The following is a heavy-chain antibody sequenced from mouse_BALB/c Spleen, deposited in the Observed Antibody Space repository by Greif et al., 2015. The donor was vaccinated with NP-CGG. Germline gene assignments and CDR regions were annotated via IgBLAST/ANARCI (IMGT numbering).Heavy chain of an antibody. J-gene: IGHJ2*01. CDR3: ASIYYGYDVPSFDY. D-gene: IGHD2-2*01. CDR1: GFNIKDTY. Sequence: VHVKQSGAELVKPGASVKLSCTASGFNIKDTYMHWVKQRPEQGLEWIGRIDPANGNTKYDPKFQGKATITADTSSNTAYLQLSSLTSEDTAVYYCASIYYGYDVPSFDYWGQGTTLTVSS. V-gene: IGHV14-3*02. CDR2: IDPANGNT.